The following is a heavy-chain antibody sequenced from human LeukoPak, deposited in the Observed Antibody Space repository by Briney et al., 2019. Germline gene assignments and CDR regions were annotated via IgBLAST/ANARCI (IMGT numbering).Heavy chain of an antibody. Sequence: ASVKVSCKASGGIFSSYAISWVRQAPGQGLEWMGGIIPIFGTANYAQKFQGRVTITADESTSTAYMELSSLRSEDTAVYYCALPGYCSSTSCYGSSWFDPWGQGTLVTVSS. V-gene: IGHV1-69*13. J-gene: IGHJ5*02. CDR2: IIPIFGTA. D-gene: IGHD2-2*01. CDR3: ALPGYCSSTSCYGSSWFDP. CDR1: GGIFSSYA.